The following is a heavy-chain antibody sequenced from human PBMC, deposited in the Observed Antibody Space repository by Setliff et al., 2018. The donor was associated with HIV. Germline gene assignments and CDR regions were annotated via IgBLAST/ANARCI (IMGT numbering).Heavy chain of an antibody. CDR1: GGSFSGYY. CDR2: INHDRTT. Sequence: SETLSLTCAVYGGSFSGYYWSWIRQPPGKGLEWIGEINHDRTTNYNPSLKSRVTMSVDSSGNQFSLTLTSVTAADTAVYYCARDPNTGWYYLDFWGPGALVTVSS. V-gene: IGHV4-34*01. D-gene: IGHD6-19*01. J-gene: IGHJ4*02. CDR3: ARDPNTGWYYLDF.